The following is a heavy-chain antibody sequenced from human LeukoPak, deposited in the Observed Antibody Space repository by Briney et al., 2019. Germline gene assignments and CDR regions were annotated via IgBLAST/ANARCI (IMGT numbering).Heavy chain of an antibody. D-gene: IGHD1-26*01. CDR2: ISSSSSYI. J-gene: IGHJ4*02. CDR3: ARAGIVGATPDY. V-gene: IGHV3-21*01. Sequence: GGSLRLSCAASGFTFSSYSMNWVRQAPGKGLGWVSSISSSSSYIYYADSVKGRFTISRDNAKNSLYLQMNSLRAEDTAVYYCARAGIVGATPDYWGQGTLVTVSS. CDR1: GFTFSSYS.